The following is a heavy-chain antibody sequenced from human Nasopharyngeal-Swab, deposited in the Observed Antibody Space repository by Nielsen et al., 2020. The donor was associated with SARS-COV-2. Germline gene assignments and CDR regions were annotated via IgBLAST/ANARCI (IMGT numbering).Heavy chain of an antibody. CDR1: GGSINSSY. CDR2: IYHTGGT. V-gene: IGHV4-59*01. D-gene: IGHD1-14*01. Sequence: SETLSLTCTVSGGSINSSYWSWIRQPPGKGLEWIGYIYHTGGTNYNPSLKSRLTISFDPSKNQFSLRLNSVSAADTAVYYCARGRIGDYKYYGLDVWGQGTTVTVSS. J-gene: IGHJ6*02. CDR3: ARGRIGDYKYYGLDV.